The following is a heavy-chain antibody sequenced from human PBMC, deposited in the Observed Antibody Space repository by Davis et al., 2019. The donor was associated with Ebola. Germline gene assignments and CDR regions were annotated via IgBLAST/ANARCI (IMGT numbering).Heavy chain of an antibody. D-gene: IGHD2/OR15-2a*01. CDR1: GFTVSSNY. CDR3: ARAFLYYLGGFEY. V-gene: IGHV3-66*01. Sequence: GGSLRLSCAASGFTVSSNYMSWVRQAPGKGLEWVAAIYSGGSTYYADSVKGRFTISRDNSKNTLYLQMNSLRAEETAVYYCARAFLYYLGGFEYWGQGTLVTVSS. CDR2: IYSGGST. J-gene: IGHJ4*02.